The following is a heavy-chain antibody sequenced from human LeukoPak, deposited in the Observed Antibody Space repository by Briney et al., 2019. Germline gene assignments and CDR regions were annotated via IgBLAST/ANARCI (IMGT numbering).Heavy chain of an antibody. CDR1: GASIGGSHFH. J-gene: IGHJ4*02. Sequence: SETLSLTCTVSGASIGGSHFHWGWIRQPPGTGLEWIGSIFYSGSTYYNPSLKSRVTISVDTSKNQFSLKLTSVTAADTATYYCARRGITYSSSFFAYWGQGTLVTVSS. CDR2: IFYSGST. V-gene: IGHV4-39*01. CDR3: ARRGITYSSSFFAY. D-gene: IGHD2-2*01.